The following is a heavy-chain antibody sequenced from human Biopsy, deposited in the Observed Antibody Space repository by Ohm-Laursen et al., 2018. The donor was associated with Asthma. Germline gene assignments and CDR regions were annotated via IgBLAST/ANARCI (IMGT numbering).Heavy chain of an antibody. CDR1: GFTFSTSW. D-gene: IGHD2-15*01. V-gene: IGHV3-7*05. CDR2: IKEDGSEK. CDR3: ARDVDLRSVY. Sequence: SLRLSCSASGFTFSTSWMTRVRQAPGKGLEWVANIKEDGSEKNYVDSVKGRFTISRDNGKNSLYLQMNSLRAEDTAVYYCARDVDLRSVYWGQGTLVIVSS. J-gene: IGHJ4*02.